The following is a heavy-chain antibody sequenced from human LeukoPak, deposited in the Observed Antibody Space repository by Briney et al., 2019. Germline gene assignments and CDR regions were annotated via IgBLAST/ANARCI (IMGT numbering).Heavy chain of an antibody. CDR2: IWNDGSNK. Sequence: PGGSLRLSCAGSGFTFSTYGIHWVRQAPGKGLEWVAVIWNDGSNKYYADSVKGRFTISRDNSKNTLYLQMNSLRAEDTAVYYCAKFAITMIVVVSTFDYWGQGTLVTVSS. CDR3: AKFAITMIVVVSTFDY. V-gene: IGHV3-33*06. CDR1: GFTFSTYG. J-gene: IGHJ4*02. D-gene: IGHD3-22*01.